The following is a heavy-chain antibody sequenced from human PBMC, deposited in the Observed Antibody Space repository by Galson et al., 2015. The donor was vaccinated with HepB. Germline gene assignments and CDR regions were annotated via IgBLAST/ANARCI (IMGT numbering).Heavy chain of an antibody. CDR1: GFIFSRRG. CDR3: AREAAIAAPAAFDN. Sequence: SLRLSCAASGFIFSRRGMHWVRQAPGKGLEWVALIWSDGTKQLYGDSVKGRFTTSRDNSKNTLYLQMNNLRADDTAVYYCAREAAIAAPAAFDNWGQGALVTVSS. D-gene: IGHD6-13*01. V-gene: IGHV3-33*01. CDR2: IWSDGTKQ. J-gene: IGHJ4*02.